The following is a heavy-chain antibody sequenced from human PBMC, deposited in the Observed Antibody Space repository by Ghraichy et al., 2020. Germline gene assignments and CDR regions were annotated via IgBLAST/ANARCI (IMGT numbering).Heavy chain of an antibody. CDR3: ARGDHAKVVPAAMINDYSYGMDV. V-gene: IGHV6-1*01. D-gene: IGHD2-2*01. CDR1: GDSVSSNSAA. J-gene: IGHJ6*02. Sequence: SQTLSLTCAISGDSVSSNSAAWNWIRQSPSRGLEWLGRTYYRSKWYNDYAVSVKSRITINPDTSKNQFSLQLNSVTPEDTAVYYCARGDHAKVVPAAMINDYSYGMDVWGQGTTVTVSS. CDR2: TYYRSKWYN.